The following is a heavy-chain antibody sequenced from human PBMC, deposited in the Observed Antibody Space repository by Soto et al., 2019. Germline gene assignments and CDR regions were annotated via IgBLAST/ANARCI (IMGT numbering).Heavy chain of an antibody. J-gene: IGHJ5*02. CDR3: ARDYGQYNWFDP. V-gene: IGHV1-8*01. D-gene: IGHD4-17*01. CDR1: GYTFTRYD. Sequence: QVQLVQSVAEVKKPGASVKVSCKASGYTFTRYDINWVRQATGQGLEWMGWMNPNSGNTGYEQKFQGRDTMTRNTSISTAYMELSSLRSEDTAVYYCARDYGQYNWFDPWGQGTLVTVSS. CDR2: MNPNSGNT.